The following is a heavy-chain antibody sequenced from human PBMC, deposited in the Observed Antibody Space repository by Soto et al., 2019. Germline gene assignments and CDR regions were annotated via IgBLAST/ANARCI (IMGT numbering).Heavy chain of an antibody. D-gene: IGHD5-12*01. J-gene: IGHJ4*02. CDR2: FFYTGST. Sequence: QVQLQVSGPGLVKPSATLSLSCTVSTGSSDSFYWCWIRQPPGKGLEWIGYFFYTGSTNHNPSLKGRVTISLYMSSSQFSLSLSSVTAADTAMYYCARSRDGYNLNPIDQWGQGLLVTVSS. V-gene: IGHV4-59*01. CDR3: ARSRDGYNLNPIDQ. CDR1: TGSSDSFY.